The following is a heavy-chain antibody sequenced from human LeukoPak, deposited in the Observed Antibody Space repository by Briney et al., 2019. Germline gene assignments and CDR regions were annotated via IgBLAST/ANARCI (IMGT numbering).Heavy chain of an antibody. CDR3: ARQAVAAAEGGFDY. CDR2: IYYSGST. Sequence: NPSETLSLTCTVSGGSISSSSYYRGWIRQPPGKGLEWIGSIYYSGSTYYNPSLKNRVTISVDTSKNQFSLKLSSVTAADTAVYYCARQAVAAAEGGFDYWGQGTLVTVSS. V-gene: IGHV4-39*07. CDR1: GGSISSSSYY. J-gene: IGHJ4*02. D-gene: IGHD6-25*01.